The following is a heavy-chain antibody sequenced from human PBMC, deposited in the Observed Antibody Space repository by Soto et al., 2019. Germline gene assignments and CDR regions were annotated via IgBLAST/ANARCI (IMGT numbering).Heavy chain of an antibody. Sequence: QVQLVESGGGVVQPGRSLRLSCAASGFTFNAYGMHWVRQAPGKGLEWVAVISYDGSDRYHADSVEGRFTISRDNFKNTLYQQMSSLRAEDTAVYYCAKDPVRYYSGGRCYPYYFDYWGQGTLVTVSS. CDR2: ISYDGSDR. V-gene: IGHV3-30*18. D-gene: IGHD2-15*01. J-gene: IGHJ4*02. CDR3: AKDPVRYYSGGRCYPYYFDY. CDR1: GFTFNAYG.